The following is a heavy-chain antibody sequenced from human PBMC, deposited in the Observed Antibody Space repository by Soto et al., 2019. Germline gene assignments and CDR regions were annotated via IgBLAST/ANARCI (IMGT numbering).Heavy chain of an antibody. CDR1: GGSISSYY. Sequence: SETLSLTCTVSGGSISSYYWSWIRQPPGKGLEWIGYIYYSGSTNYNPSLKSQVPITVETSKNQFSRKLSSVTAADTAVYYCARDGGEGNCSSTSCDYYYMDVWGKGTTVTVSS. CDR3: ARDGGEGNCSSTSCDYYYMDV. D-gene: IGHD2-2*01. V-gene: IGHV4-59*01. J-gene: IGHJ6*03. CDR2: IYYSGST.